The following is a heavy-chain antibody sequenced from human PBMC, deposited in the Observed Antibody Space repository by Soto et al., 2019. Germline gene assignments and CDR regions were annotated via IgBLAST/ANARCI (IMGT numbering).Heavy chain of an antibody. V-gene: IGHV3-72*01. D-gene: IGHD6-25*01. CDR3: ARAQPATLFDY. J-gene: IGHJ4*02. Sequence: EVLLVESGGGLVQPGGSLRLSCAASGFTFSDHYMDWVRQAPGKGLEWVGRSRNKANSYTTEYAASVKGRFTVSRDDSQHLLYLQMNSLKTEDTAVYYCARAQPATLFDYWGQGTLVTVSS. CDR1: GFTFSDHY. CDR2: SRNKANSYTT.